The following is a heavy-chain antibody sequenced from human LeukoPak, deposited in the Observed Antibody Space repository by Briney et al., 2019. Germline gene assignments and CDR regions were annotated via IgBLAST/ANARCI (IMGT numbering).Heavy chain of an antibody. CDR1: GFTFSNFY. D-gene: IGHD3-10*01. V-gene: IGHV3-7*01. Sequence: GGSLRLSCAASGFTFSNFYMSWVRQAPGKGLEWVANINQDGSEKYYVDSVKGRFTISRDNAKNALYLQMNSLRAEDTAVYYCTFGELLFWGQGTLVTVSS. CDR2: INQDGSEK. CDR3: TFGELLF. J-gene: IGHJ4*02.